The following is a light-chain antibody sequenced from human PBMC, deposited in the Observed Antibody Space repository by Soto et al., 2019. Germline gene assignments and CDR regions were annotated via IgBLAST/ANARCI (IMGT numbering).Light chain of an antibody. V-gene: IGKV1-33*01. Sequence: IQMTQSPSSLSASVGDRVTITCQASQDIGNYLNWYQQKPGKAPKVLISLASYLETGVPSRFSGGGSGTDFTLTISSLQPEDFATYYCQQFDDLPRTFGGGTKVDIK. J-gene: IGKJ4*01. CDR1: QDIGNY. CDR3: QQFDDLPRT. CDR2: LAS.